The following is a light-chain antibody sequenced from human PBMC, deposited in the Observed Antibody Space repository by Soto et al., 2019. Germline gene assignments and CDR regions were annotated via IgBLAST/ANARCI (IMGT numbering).Light chain of an antibody. J-gene: IGKJ5*01. V-gene: IGKV3-11*01. CDR2: DAC. CDR3: QQRHMWPIT. CDR1: RSVSID. Sequence: DIVLTQSPGTLSLSPGERATLSCRASRSVSIDLAWYQQTPGQAPRLLIYDACNRATGIPPRFSGSGSGTDFTLTISSLEPEDSAVYYCQQRHMWPITFGQGTRLEI.